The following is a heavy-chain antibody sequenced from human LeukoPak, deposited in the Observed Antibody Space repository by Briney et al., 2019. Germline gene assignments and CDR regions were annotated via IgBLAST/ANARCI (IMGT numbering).Heavy chain of an antibody. D-gene: IGHD2-2*01. CDR3: ARAVLGYCSSTSCYPYEDY. CDR2: IYYSGST. J-gene: IGHJ4*02. CDR1: AGSISSYY. Sequence: SETLSLTCTVSAGSISSYYWSWIRQPPGKGLEWIGYIYYSGSTNYNPSLKSRVTISVDTSKNQFSLKLSSVTAADTAVYYCARAVLGYCSSTSCYPYEDYWGQGTLVTVSS. V-gene: IGHV4-59*01.